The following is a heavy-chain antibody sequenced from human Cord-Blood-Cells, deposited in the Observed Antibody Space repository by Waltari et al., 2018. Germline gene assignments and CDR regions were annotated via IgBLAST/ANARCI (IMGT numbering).Heavy chain of an antibody. J-gene: IGHJ4*02. D-gene: IGHD3-9*01. CDR1: GGAFSSYA. CDR3: AREEELRYFDWLLYYFDY. Sequence: VQLVQSGAEVKKPGSSVKVSCKASGGAFSSYATSWVRQAPGQGLEWMGRIIPILGIANYAQKFQGRVTITADKSTSTAYMELSSLRSEDTAVYYCAREEELRYFDWLLYYFDYWGQGTLVTVSS. CDR2: IIPILGIA. V-gene: IGHV1-69*09.